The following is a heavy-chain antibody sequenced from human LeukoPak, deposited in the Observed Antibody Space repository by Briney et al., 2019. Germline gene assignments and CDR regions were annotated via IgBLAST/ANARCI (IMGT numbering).Heavy chain of an antibody. J-gene: IGHJ4*02. D-gene: IGHD4-11*01. CDR1: GGSISGFY. CDR2: IHYSGST. V-gene: IGHV4-59*01. CDR3: ARVIGNYFPYY. Sequence: SETLSLTCTVSGGSISGFYWSWIRQSPGKGLEWIGYIHYSGSTNYNPSLKSRITISVDTSKNQFSLRLSSVTAADTAMYFCARVIGNYFPYYWGQGTLVTVSS.